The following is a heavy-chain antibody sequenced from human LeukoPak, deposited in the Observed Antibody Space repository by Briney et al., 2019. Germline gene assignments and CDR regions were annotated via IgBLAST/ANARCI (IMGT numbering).Heavy chain of an antibody. CDR2: ISSSGSTI. D-gene: IGHD2-21*02. V-gene: IGHV3-11*04. Sequence: SLRLSCAASGFTFRDYYMSWIRQAPGKGLEWVSYISSSGSTIYYADAVKGRFTISRDNAENSLYLQMNSLRAEDTAVYYCARDKAEYCGGDCYPYYYYYMDVWGKGTTVTVSS. CDR3: ARDKAEYCGGDCYPYYYYYMDV. CDR1: GFTFRDYY. J-gene: IGHJ6*03.